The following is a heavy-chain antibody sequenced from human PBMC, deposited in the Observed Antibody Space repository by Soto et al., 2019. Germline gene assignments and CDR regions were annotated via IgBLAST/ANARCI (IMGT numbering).Heavy chain of an antibody. V-gene: IGHV3-15*01. CDR3: TTIRWYSYYFDY. CDR2: IKTKTDGGTT. Sequence: EVQLEESGGGLVKPGGSLRLSCAASGFTLSNAWMSWVRQAPGKGLEWVARIKTKTDGGTTDYAAPVKDRFTISRDDSRNTLYLQMNSLNTEDAAVYYCTTIRWYSYYFDYWGQGTLVTVSS. CDR1: GFTLSNAW. D-gene: IGHD6-13*01. J-gene: IGHJ4*02.